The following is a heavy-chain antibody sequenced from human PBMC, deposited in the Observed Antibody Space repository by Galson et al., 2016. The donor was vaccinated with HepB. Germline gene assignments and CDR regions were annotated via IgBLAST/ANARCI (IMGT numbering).Heavy chain of an antibody. CDR3: ARYRGEGCFDP. V-gene: IGHV3-7*01. CDR2: IKPDGSDK. J-gene: IGHJ5*02. D-gene: IGHD3-10*01. Sequence: SLRLSCAASGFTFSRSWMSWVRQAPGKRLEWVANIKPDGSDKYYGDSVKGRFTISRDNAKNSPFLQMNSLRAEDTALYFCARYRGEGCFDPWGQGTLVSVSS. CDR1: GFTFSRSW.